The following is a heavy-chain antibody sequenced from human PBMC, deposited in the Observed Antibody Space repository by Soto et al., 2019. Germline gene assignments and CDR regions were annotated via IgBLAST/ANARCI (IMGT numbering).Heavy chain of an antibody. V-gene: IGHV3-73*01. Sequence: PGGSLRLSCVDSGFTFSDFAMHWVRQASGKGLEWVGRIRSKSNNYATAYAASVKGRFTISRDDSKNTAYLQMNSLQTEDTAVYYCASHDYGGKLDYFDYWGQGTRVTVSS. CDR1: GFTFSDFA. J-gene: IGHJ4*02. CDR2: IRSKSNNYAT. CDR3: ASHDYGGKLDYFDY. D-gene: IGHD4-17*01.